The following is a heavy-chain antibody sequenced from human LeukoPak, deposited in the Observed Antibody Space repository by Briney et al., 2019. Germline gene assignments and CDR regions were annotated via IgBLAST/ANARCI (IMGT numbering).Heavy chain of an antibody. CDR3: AREHYYDSSGYYPFDY. V-gene: IGHV1-69*13. CDR1: GGTFSSYA. CDR2: IIPIFGTA. Sequence: SVKVSCKASGGTFSSYAISWVRQAPGQGLEWMGGIIPIFGTANYAQKFQGRVTITADESTSTAYMELSSLRSEDTAVYYCAREHYYDSSGYYPFDYWGQGTLVTVSS. J-gene: IGHJ4*02. D-gene: IGHD3-22*01.